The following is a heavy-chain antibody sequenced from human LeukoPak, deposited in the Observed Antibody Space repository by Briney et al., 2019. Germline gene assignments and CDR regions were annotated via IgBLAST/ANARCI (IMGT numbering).Heavy chain of an antibody. D-gene: IGHD4-11*01. V-gene: IGHV4-34*01. Sequence: SETLSLTCAVYGGSFSGYYWTWIRQPPGKGLEWIGEINHSGSTNYNPSLKSRVTISVDTSKNQFSLNLSSVTAADTAVYYCARRSRNYSKYVGWFDPWGQGTLVTVSS. CDR1: GGSFSGYY. CDR3: ARRSRNYSKYVGWFDP. J-gene: IGHJ5*02. CDR2: INHSGST.